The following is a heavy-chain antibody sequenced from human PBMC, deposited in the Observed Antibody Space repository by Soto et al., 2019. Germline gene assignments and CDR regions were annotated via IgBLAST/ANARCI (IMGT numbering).Heavy chain of an antibody. V-gene: IGHV3-30*02. Sequence: GGSLRLSCAASGFTFSIYAMSWVRQAPGLELECVTSNDGTETYYVDSVKGRFTISRDNSKNTLFLQMHSLTTEDTAVYFCAKDLVRYDSSGYFDSWGQGTLVTVSS. D-gene: IGHD3-22*01. CDR1: GFTFSIYA. CDR3: AKDLVRYDSSGYFDS. J-gene: IGHJ4*02. CDR2: NDGTET.